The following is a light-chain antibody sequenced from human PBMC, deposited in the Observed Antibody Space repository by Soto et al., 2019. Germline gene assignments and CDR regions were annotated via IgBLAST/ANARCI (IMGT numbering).Light chain of an antibody. CDR2: AAS. Sequence: IQMTQSPSSLSASVGDRVTITCRASQSISSYLNWYQQKPGKAPKLLIYAASSLQSGVPSRFSGSGAGTDFTLTISNLQPEDFATYYCLQDYNYPRTFGQGTRLEIK. CDR3: LQDYNYPRT. J-gene: IGKJ5*01. CDR1: QSISSY. V-gene: IGKV1-6*01.